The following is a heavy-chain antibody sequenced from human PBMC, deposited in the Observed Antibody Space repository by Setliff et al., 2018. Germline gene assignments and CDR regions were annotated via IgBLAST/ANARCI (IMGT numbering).Heavy chain of an antibody. Sequence: SETLSLTCAVSGYSISSAYYWGWIRQPPGKRLEWIGEIIHSGSTNYNPSLKSRVTISMDTSKNQFSLKVSSVTAADTAVYYCARSFSRREKFLLDYWGQGALVTVSS. V-gene: IGHV4-38-2*01. CDR1: GYSISSAYY. CDR3: ARSFSRREKFLLDY. CDR2: IIHSGST. J-gene: IGHJ4*02.